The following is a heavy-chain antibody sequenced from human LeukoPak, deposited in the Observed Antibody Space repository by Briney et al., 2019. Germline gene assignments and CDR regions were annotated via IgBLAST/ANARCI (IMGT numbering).Heavy chain of an antibody. Sequence: SETLSLTCTVSGGSISSYYWSWIRQPPGKGLEWIGYIYYSGSTNYNPSLKSRVTISVDTSKNQFSLTLSSVTAADTAVYYCARVLWFGEGGYYGMDVWGQGTTVTVSS. CDR3: ARVLWFGEGGYYGMDV. CDR2: IYYSGST. D-gene: IGHD3-10*01. V-gene: IGHV4-59*01. J-gene: IGHJ6*02. CDR1: GGSISSYY.